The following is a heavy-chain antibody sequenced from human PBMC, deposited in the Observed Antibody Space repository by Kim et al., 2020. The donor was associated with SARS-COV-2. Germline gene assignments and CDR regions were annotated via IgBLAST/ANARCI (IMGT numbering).Heavy chain of an antibody. CDR2: ST. D-gene: IGHD1-26*01. Sequence: STNHNPSLKRRVTISVNTSKNQFSLKLSSVTAADTAVYYCARGAELLDYWGQGTLVTVSS. J-gene: IGHJ4*02. CDR3: ARGAELLDY. V-gene: IGHV4-59*09.